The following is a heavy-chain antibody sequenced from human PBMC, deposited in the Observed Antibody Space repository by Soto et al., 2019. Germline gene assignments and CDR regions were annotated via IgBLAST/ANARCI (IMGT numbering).Heavy chain of an antibody. CDR2: ITGSSDIV. CDR3: ASSKGPLDH. Sequence: PGGSLRLSCVASGFTFSRYTMSWVRQAPGKGLQWVSYITGSSDIVYYPDSVKGRFTISRDNAKNSLYLQMSSLRAEDTAVYYCASSKGPLDHWGQGTLVTVSS. V-gene: IGHV3-48*01. CDR1: GFTFSRYT. D-gene: IGHD3-3*02. J-gene: IGHJ4*02.